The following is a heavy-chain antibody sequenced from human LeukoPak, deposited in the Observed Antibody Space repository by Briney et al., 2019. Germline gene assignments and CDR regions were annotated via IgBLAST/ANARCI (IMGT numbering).Heavy chain of an antibody. V-gene: IGHV4-59*01. CDR3: ARVGYYYDSSGYSLDAFDI. CDR1: GGSISSYY. D-gene: IGHD3-22*01. J-gene: IGHJ3*02. Sequence: SETLSLTCTVSGGSISSYYWSWIRQPPGKGLEWIGYIYYSGSTNYNPSLKSRVTISVDTSKNQFSLKLSSVTAADTAVYYCARVGYYYDSSGYSLDAFDIWGQGTMVTVSS. CDR2: IYYSGST.